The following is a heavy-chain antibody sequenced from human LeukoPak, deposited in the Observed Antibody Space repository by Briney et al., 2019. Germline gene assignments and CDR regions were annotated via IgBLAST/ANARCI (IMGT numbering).Heavy chain of an antibody. CDR3: AIGLTTVVSTGDY. CDR1: GYTFTDYY. CDR2: VDPEDGET. J-gene: IGHJ4*02. Sequence: ASVKVSCKVSGYTFTDYYMHWVQQAPGKGLEWMGLVDPEDGETIYAEKFQGRVTITADTSTYTAYMELSSLRSEDTAVYYCAIGLTTVVSTGDYWGQGTLVTVSS. V-gene: IGHV1-69-2*01. D-gene: IGHD4-23*01.